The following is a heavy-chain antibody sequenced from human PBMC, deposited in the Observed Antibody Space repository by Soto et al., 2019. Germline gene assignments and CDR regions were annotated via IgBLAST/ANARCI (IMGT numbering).Heavy chain of an antibody. Sequence: SETLSLTCTVSGGSIRSSSYYWGWIRQPPGQGLEWLGTIYSLGNTYYNPSLKSRVTISVDKSKSQLFLKLSSVTAPDTAVYYCARMPLWVCTNGVCYSEYWFDPWGQGTLVTVSS. CDR1: GGSIRSSSYY. CDR3: ARMPLWVCTNGVCYSEYWFDP. CDR2: IYSLGNT. D-gene: IGHD2-8*01. J-gene: IGHJ5*02. V-gene: IGHV4-39*01.